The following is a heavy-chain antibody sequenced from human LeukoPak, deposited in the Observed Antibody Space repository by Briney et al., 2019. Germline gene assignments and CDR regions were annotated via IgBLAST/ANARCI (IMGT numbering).Heavy chain of an antibody. CDR2: ISSGGST. CDR1: GASITRYF. CDR3: ARGDDYKSTLFDY. J-gene: IGHJ4*02. Sequence: SETLSLTCAVSGASITRYFWNWIRQPPGKELEWIGYISSGGSTNYNPSLKSRVTISIDTSKNQFSLKLTSATAADTAVYYCARGDDYKSTLFDYWGQGTLVTVSS. D-gene: IGHD5-12*01. V-gene: IGHV4-59*01.